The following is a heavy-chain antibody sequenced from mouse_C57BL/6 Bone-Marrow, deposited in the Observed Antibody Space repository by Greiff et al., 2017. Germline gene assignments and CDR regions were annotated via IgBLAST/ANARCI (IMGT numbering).Heavy chain of an antibody. J-gene: IGHJ3*01. V-gene: IGHV5-4*01. Sequence: EVKVVESGGGLVKPGGSLKLSCAASGFTFSSYAMSWVRQTPEKRLEWVATISDGGSYTYYPDNVKGRFTISRDNAKNNLYLQMSHLKSEDTAMYYCARERENVGFAYWGQGTLVTVSA. CDR3: ARERENVGFAY. CDR1: GFTFSSYA. CDR2: ISDGGSYT.